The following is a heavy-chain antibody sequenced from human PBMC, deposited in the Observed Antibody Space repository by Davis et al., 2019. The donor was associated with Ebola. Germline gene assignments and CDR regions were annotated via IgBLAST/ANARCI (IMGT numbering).Heavy chain of an antibody. CDR3: ARINYDFWSGLGDP. V-gene: IGHV1-18*01. D-gene: IGHD3-3*01. CDR1: GYTFTSYG. CDR2: ISAYNGNT. J-gene: IGHJ5*02. Sequence: AASVKVSCKASGYTFTSYGISWVRQAPGQGLEWMGWISAYNGNTNYAQKLQGRVTMTTDTSTSTAYMELRSLRSDDTAVYYCARINYDFWSGLGDPWGQGTLVTVSS.